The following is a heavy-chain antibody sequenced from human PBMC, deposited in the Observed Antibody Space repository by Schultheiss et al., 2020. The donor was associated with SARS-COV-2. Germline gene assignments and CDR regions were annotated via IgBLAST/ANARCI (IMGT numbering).Heavy chain of an antibody. V-gene: IGHV4-31*03. CDR3: ARFTGAAVRARYFFDS. J-gene: IGHJ4*02. CDR1: GGSISSGGYY. Sequence: SETLSLTCSLSGGSISSGGYYWTWIRQHPGKGLEWIGSIYYSGSTYYNPSLKSRVTISVDTSKNQFSLRLNSMTAADTAVYFCARFTGAAVRARYFFDSWGQGTLVTVSS. CDR2: IYYSGST. D-gene: IGHD3-10*01.